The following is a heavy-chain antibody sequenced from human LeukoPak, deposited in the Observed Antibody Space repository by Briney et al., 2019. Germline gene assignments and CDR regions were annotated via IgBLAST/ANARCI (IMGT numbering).Heavy chain of an antibody. J-gene: IGHJ5*02. D-gene: IGHD3-10*01. Sequence: ASVKVSCKASGYTFTSYGISWVRQAPGQGLEWMGGIIPIFGTANYAQKFQGRVTITADESTSTAYMELSSLRSEDTAVYYCARVFTPINGYGSGSYSFLGSLDPWGQGTLVTVSS. CDR2: IIPIFGTA. CDR3: ARVFTPINGYGSGSYSFLGSLDP. CDR1: GYTFTSYG. V-gene: IGHV1-69*13.